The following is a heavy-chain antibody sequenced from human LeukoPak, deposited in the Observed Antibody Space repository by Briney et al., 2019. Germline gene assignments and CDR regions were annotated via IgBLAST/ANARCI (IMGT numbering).Heavy chain of an antibody. V-gene: IGHV3-30*02. J-gene: IGHJ4*02. CDR3: AKGDKPVIAMVKFDY. CDR1: GFTFSSHG. D-gene: IGHD5-18*01. Sequence: GGSLRLSCAASGFTFSSHGMHWVRQAPGKGLEWVTFIRSDGSSNYYGDSVKGRFTLSRDNFKNTLYMQMNSLRAEDTAVYYCAKGDKPVIAMVKFDYWGQGTLVTVSS. CDR2: IRSDGSSN.